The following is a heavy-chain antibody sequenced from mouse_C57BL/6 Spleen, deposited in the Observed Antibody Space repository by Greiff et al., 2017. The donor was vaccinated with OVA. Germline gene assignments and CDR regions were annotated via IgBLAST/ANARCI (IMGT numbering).Heavy chain of an antibody. V-gene: IGHV1-64*01. Sequence: QVQLQQPGAELVKPGASVKLSCKASGYTFTSYWMHWVKQRPGQGLEWIGMIHPTSGSTNYNETFKSKATLTVGKSSSTAYMQLSSLTSEDSAVYYCARPYGSSQGCAYWGQGTLVTVSA. CDR2: IHPTSGST. CDR1: GYTFTSYW. D-gene: IGHD1-1*01. J-gene: IGHJ3*01. CDR3: ARPYGSSQGCAY.